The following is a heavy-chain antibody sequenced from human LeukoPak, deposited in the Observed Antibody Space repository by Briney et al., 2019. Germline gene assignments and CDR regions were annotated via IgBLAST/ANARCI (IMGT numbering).Heavy chain of an antibody. CDR1: GFTFSSYS. CDR2: ISSSSSYI. CDR3: ARVDLVGATGGVFDY. V-gene: IGHV3-21*01. D-gene: IGHD1-26*01. Sequence: GGSLRLSCAASGFTFSSYSMNWVRQAPGKGLEWVSSISSSSSYIYYADSVKGRFTISRDNAKNSLYLQMNSLRAEDTAVYYRARVDLVGATGGVFDYWGQGTLVTVSS. J-gene: IGHJ4*02.